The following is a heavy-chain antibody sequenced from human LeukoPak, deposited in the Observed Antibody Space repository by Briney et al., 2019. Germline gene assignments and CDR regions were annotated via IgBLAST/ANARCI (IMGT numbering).Heavy chain of an antibody. CDR3: ARGNPFFMIRIRGYFDL. J-gene: IGHJ2*01. CDR2: FNHSGST. CDR1: GGSFSVYY. Sequence: SETLSLTCALYGGSFSVYYWRWIRQPRGGGLEWIGEFNHSGSTNYNTSLKSRVPISVDTSKNQFSLKLSSVTAADTAVYYCARGNPFFMIRIRGYFDLWGRGTLVTVSS. V-gene: IGHV4-34*01. D-gene: IGHD3-22*01.